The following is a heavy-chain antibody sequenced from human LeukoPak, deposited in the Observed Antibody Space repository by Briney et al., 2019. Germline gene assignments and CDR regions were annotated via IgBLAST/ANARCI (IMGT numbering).Heavy chain of an antibody. D-gene: IGHD6-19*01. Sequence: GGSLRLSCAASGFTFSSYSMNWVRQAPGKGLEWVSSISSSSSYIYYADSVKGRFTISRDNAKNSLYLQMNSLRAEDTAVYYCASVDSSGWYDNYFDYWGQGTLVTVSS. CDR1: GFTFSSYS. J-gene: IGHJ4*02. CDR3: ASVDSSGWYDNYFDY. V-gene: IGHV3-21*01. CDR2: ISSSSSYI.